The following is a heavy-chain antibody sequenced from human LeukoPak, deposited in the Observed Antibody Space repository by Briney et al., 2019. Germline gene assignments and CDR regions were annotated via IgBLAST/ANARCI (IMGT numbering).Heavy chain of an antibody. CDR3: ARLDYGEDLDY. Sequence: ASVKVSCKASGYTFTGYYMHWVRQAPGQGLEWMGRINPNSGGTDYAQKFQGRVTMTRDTSISTAYMELSRLRSDDTAVYYCARLDYGEDLDYWGQGTLVTVSS. V-gene: IGHV1-2*06. CDR2: INPNSGGT. D-gene: IGHD4-17*01. J-gene: IGHJ4*02. CDR1: GYTFTGYY.